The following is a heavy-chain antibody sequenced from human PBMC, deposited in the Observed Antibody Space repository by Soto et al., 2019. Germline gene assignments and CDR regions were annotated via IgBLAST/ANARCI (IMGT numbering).Heavy chain of an antibody. CDR3: ATADLYCSGGSCSYYFDY. D-gene: IGHD2-15*01. V-gene: IGHV1-24*01. J-gene: IGHJ4*02. Sequence: ASVKVSCKVSGYTLTELSMHWVRQAPGKGLEWMGGFDPEDGETIYAQKFQGRVTMTEDTSTDTAYMELSSLRSEDTAVYYCATADLYCSGGSCSYYFDYWGQGTLVTVSS. CDR2: FDPEDGET. CDR1: GYTLTELS.